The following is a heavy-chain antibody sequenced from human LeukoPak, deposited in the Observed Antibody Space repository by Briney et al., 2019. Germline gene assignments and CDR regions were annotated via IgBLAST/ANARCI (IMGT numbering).Heavy chain of an antibody. CDR2: ISAYNGNT. J-gene: IGHJ4*02. Sequence: ASVKVSCKASGYTFTSYGINWVRQAPGQGLEWMGWISAYNGNTNYAQKLQGRVTMTTDTSTSTAYMELRSLRSDDTAVYYCASGPLFSYGSGSYYFDYWGQGTLVTVSS. CDR3: ASGPLFSYGSGSYYFDY. D-gene: IGHD3-10*01. V-gene: IGHV1-18*01. CDR1: GYTFTSYG.